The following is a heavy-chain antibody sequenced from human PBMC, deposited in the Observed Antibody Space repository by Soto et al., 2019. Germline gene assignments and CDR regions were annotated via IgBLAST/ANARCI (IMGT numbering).Heavy chain of an antibody. V-gene: IGHV4-59*01. CDR2: VSYRTTT. CDR3: ARVNLGGITSAGMDY. Sequence: SETLSLTCTVSGVSISSYYWSWIRQPPGKGLEWIGYVSYRTTTNNNPSLESRVIMSLDTSKNQISLKLSSVTAADTAVYYCARVNLGGITSAGMDYWGQGXLVTVYS. CDR1: GVSISSYY. J-gene: IGHJ4*02. D-gene: IGHD6-13*01.